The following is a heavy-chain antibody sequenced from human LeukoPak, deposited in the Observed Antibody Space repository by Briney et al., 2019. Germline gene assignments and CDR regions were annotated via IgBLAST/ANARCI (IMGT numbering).Heavy chain of an antibody. Sequence: GGSLRLSCAASGFTFRTSGMSWVRQAPGKGLEWVSAISGSGVSTYYADSVKGRFTISRDNSKNTLYLQMISLRAEDTAVYFCARAGFYSYSYMDVWGKGTTVTVSS. CDR1: GFTFRTSG. D-gene: IGHD1-1*01. J-gene: IGHJ6*03. CDR3: ARAGFYSYSYMDV. CDR2: ISGSGVST. V-gene: IGHV3-23*01.